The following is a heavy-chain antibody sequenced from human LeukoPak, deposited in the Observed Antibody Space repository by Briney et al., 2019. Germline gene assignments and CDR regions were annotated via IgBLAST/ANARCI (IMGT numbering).Heavy chain of an antibody. D-gene: IGHD2-2*01. V-gene: IGHV3-53*04. CDR2: IYSGGST. CDR1: GFTVSSNY. Sequence: GGSLRLSCAASGFTVSSNYMSWVRQAPGKGPEWVSVIYSGGSTYYADSVKGRFTISRHNSKNTLYLQMNSLRAEDTAVYYCARGPTDPNYCSSTSCYLDYWGQGTLVTVSS. J-gene: IGHJ4*02. CDR3: ARGPTDPNYCSSTSCYLDY.